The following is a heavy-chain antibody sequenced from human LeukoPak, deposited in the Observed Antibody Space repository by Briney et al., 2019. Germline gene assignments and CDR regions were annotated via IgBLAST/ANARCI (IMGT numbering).Heavy chain of an antibody. J-gene: IGHJ4*02. CDR1: GGSISSSSYY. CDR3: ARDIPPSIAAAGTGGY. CDR2: IYYSGST. V-gene: IGHV4-39*07. Sequence: SETLSLTCTVSGGSISSSSYYWGWIRQPPGKGLEWIGSIYYSGSTYYNPSLKSRVTISVDTSKNQFSLKLSSVTAADTTVYYCARDIPPSIAAAGTGGYWGQGTLVTVSS. D-gene: IGHD6-13*01.